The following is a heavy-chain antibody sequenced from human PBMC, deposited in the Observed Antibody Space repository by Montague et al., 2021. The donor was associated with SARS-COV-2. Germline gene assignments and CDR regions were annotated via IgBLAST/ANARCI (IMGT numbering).Heavy chain of an antibody. CDR2: IYYSGST. V-gene: IGHV4-59*08. Sequence: SETLSLTCTVSGGSISSYYWSWIRQPPGKGLEWIGYIYYSGSTNXNPSLKIRVTISVDTSKNQFSLKLSSVTAADTAVYYCARHPIGSFPRYGMDVWGRGTTVTVSS. CDR3: ARHPIGSFPRYGMDV. CDR1: GGSISSYY. J-gene: IGHJ6*02. D-gene: IGHD2-15*01.